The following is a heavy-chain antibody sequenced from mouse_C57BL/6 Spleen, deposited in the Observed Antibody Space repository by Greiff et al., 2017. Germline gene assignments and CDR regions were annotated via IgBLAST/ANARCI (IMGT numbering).Heavy chain of an antibody. CDR1: GYAFSSYW. CDR2: IYPGDGDT. Sequence: VKLMESGAELVKPGASVKISCKASGYAFSSYWMNWVKQRPGKGLEWIGQIYPGDGDTNYNGKFKGKATLTADKSSSTAYMQLSSLTSEDSAVYFCASPHYYGSSTGGFAYWGQGTLVTVSA. D-gene: IGHD1-1*01. V-gene: IGHV1-80*01. J-gene: IGHJ3*01. CDR3: ASPHYYGSSTGGFAY.